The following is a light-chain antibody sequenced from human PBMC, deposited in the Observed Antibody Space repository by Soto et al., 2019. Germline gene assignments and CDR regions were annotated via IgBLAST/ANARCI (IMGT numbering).Light chain of an antibody. Sequence: DIVLTQSPATLSLSPGERATLSCRASQSVNSYLAWYQQKPGQAPRLLISDASNRATGIPVRFSGSGSGTDFTLTISSLEPEDFAVYYCQQRSNWPLTFGGGTKVEIK. CDR2: DAS. V-gene: IGKV3-11*01. J-gene: IGKJ4*01. CDR3: QQRSNWPLT. CDR1: QSVNSY.